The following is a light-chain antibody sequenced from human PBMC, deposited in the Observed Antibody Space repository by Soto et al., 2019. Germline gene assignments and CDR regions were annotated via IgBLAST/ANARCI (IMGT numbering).Light chain of an antibody. CDR1: QSFGTR. CDR3: QQYNDYSTLT. Sequence: DIQMTQSPSTLSASLGDRVTITCRASQSFGTRLAWYQHKPGKAPNLLIYDASNMKSSGPSSCSGSGSGTEVTLTISSLQPDDYANYDGQQYNDYSTLTFGQGTKVDIK. J-gene: IGKJ1*01. V-gene: IGKV1-5*01. CDR2: DAS.